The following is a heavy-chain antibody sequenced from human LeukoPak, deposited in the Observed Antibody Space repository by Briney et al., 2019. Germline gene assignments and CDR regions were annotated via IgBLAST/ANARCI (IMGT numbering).Heavy chain of an antibody. CDR1: GGTFSSYA. Sequence: GASVKVSCKASGGTFSSYATSWVRQAPGQGLEWMGGIIPIFGTANYAQKFQGRVTITTDESTSTAYMELSSLRSEDTAVYYCARGSFSVLRFLEWLTDWGQGTLVTVSS. D-gene: IGHD3-3*01. V-gene: IGHV1-69*05. CDR3: ARGSFSVLRFLEWLTD. J-gene: IGHJ4*02. CDR2: IIPIFGTA.